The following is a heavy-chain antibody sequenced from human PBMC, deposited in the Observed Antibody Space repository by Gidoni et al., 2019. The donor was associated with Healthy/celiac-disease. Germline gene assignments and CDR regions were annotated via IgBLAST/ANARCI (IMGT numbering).Heavy chain of an antibody. V-gene: IGHV3-11*01. Sequence: QVQLVESGGGLVKPGGSLRLSCAAAGFTFSDYYMSWIRQAPGKGLEWVSYIRRRGSTIYYAESVKGRFTISRDNAKNSRYLQMNSRRAEDTAVYYCARDEYSNSPPHFDYWGQGTLVTVSS. J-gene: IGHJ4*02. CDR3: ARDEYSNSPPHFDY. CDR2: IRRRGSTI. CDR1: GFTFSDYY. D-gene: IGHD6-6*01.